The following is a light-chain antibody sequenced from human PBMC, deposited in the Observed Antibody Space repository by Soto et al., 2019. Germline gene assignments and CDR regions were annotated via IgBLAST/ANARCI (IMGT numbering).Light chain of an antibody. V-gene: IGKV3-20*01. CDR1: QSVGSRY. J-gene: IGKJ1*01. Sequence: IVLTQSPGTLSLSPGERATLSCRASQSVGSRYLAWYQQKPGQAPRLLIYGTSNRATGIPDRFSGSGSGTDFTLTISRLEPEDFAVYYCQQYGSSGTFGQGTKVDIK. CDR3: QQYGSSGT. CDR2: GTS.